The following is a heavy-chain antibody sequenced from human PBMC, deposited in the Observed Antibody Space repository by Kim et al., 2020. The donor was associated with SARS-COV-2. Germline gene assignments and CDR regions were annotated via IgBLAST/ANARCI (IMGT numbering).Heavy chain of an antibody. D-gene: IGHD2-8*01. V-gene: IGHV3-74*01. J-gene: IGHJ4*02. CDR1: GFTFSSSW. CDR2: INRDGSTT. CDR3: AKGLIANGNVFDY. Sequence: GGSLRLSCAASGFTFSSSWMHWVRQAPGKGLVWVSRINRDGSTTNYADSVKGRFTISRDNAKNTLYLQMNRLRAEDTAVYYCAKGLIANGNVFDYWGQGTLATVSS.